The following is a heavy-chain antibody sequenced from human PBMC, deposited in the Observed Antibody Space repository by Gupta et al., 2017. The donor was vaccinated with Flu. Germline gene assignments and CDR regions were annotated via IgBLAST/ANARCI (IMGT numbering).Heavy chain of an antibody. CDR3: ARRGKTGYDNWFDP. CDR2: FFYTGST. V-gene: IGHV4-39*01. J-gene: IGHJ5*02. D-gene: IGHD3-9*01. Sequence: IRQPPGKGLEWIGSFFYTGSTSYSPSLKSRVTISVDTSKNQFSLKLSSVTAADTAVYYCARRGKTGYDNWFDPWGQGTLVTVSS.